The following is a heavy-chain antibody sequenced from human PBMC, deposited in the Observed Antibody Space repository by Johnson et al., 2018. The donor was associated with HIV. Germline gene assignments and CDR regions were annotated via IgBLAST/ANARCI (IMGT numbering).Heavy chain of an antibody. CDR2: IRYDGSNK. D-gene: IGHD6-13*01. V-gene: IGHV3-30*02. J-gene: IGHJ3*02. CDR3: ARDHSSCWTPGDAFDI. CDR1: GFTFSSYG. Sequence: QMLLVESGGGLVQPGGSLRLSCAASGFTFSSYGMHWVRQAPGKGLEWVAFIRYDGSNKYYADSVKGRFTISRDNSKNTRYLKMNSLRAEETAVYYCARDHSSCWTPGDAFDIWGQGTMVTVSS.